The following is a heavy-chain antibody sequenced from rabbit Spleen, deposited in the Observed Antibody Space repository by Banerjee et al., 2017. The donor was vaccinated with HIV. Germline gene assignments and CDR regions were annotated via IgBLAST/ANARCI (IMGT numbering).Heavy chain of an antibody. CDR3: ARDTGSSFSSYGMAL. D-gene: IGHD8-1*01. Sequence: QEQLVESGGGLVKPEGSLTLTCTASGFSFSNKAVMCWVRQAPGKGLEWISCIAGSSSGFTYSATWAKGRFSISKTSSTTVTLQMTSLTVADTATYFCARDTGSSFSSYGMALWGPGTLVTVS. CDR1: GFSFSNKAV. V-gene: IGHV1S45*01. CDR2: IAGSSSGFT. J-gene: IGHJ6*01.